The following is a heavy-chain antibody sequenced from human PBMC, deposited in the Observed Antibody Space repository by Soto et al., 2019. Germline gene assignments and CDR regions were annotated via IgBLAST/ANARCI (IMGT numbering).Heavy chain of an antibody. CDR2: IYYSGST. J-gene: IGHJ4*02. CDR1: GGSISSYY. CDR3: ARGRGYSYGFFDY. Sequence: QVQLQESGPGLVKPSETLSLTCTVSGGSISSYYWSWIRQPPGKGLAWIGYIYYSGSTNYNPSLKSRVTLSVDTSKNQFSLKMRSVTAADTAVYYCARGRGYSYGFFDYWGQGTLVTVSS. V-gene: IGHV4-59*01. D-gene: IGHD5-18*01.